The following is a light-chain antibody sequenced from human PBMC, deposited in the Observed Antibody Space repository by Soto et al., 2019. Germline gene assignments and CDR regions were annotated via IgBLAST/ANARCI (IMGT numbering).Light chain of an antibody. CDR2: KAS. CDR1: QGIGGW. CDR3: QQYNSYSPWT. Sequence: IQMTQSPSTLSASVGDRVTITCRANQGIGGWLAWYQQIPGKAPKVLIYKASSLETGVPSRFSGSGSGTEFTLTISSLQPDDFATYYCQQYNSYSPWTFGQGTKV. V-gene: IGKV1-5*03. J-gene: IGKJ1*01.